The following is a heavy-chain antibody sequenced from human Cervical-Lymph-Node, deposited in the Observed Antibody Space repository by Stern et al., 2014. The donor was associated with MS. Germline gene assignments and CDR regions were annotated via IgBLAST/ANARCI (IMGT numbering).Heavy chain of an antibody. CDR1: GFTFSDYY. CDR2: ISSSGSTI. Sequence: QVQLLQPGGGLVKPGGSLRLSCAASGFTFSDYYMSWIRQAPGKGLEWVSYISSSGSTIYYADSVKGRFTISRDNAKNSLYLQMNSLRAEDTAVYYCARDPELGITREGFDYWGQGTLVTVSS. V-gene: IGHV3-11*01. J-gene: IGHJ4*02. D-gene: IGHD7-27*01. CDR3: ARDPELGITREGFDY.